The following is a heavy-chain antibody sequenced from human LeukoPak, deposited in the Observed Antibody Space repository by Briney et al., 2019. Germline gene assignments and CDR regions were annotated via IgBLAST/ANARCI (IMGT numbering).Heavy chain of an antibody. CDR3: ARGRGEGRGIAMVRGVRAPSYNWFDP. D-gene: IGHD3-10*01. Sequence: SQTLSLTCAVSGGSISSGSYYWNWIRQPAGKGLEWIGRIYSSGSTNYNPSLKSRVTISVDTSKNQFSLKLSSVTAADTAVYYCARGRGEGRGIAMVRGVRAPSYNWFDPWGHGTQVTVSS. V-gene: IGHV4-61*02. CDR2: IYSSGST. J-gene: IGHJ5*02. CDR1: GGSISSGSYY.